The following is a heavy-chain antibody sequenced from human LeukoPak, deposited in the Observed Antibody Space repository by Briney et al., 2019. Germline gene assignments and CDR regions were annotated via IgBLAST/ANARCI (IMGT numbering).Heavy chain of an antibody. CDR2: ISGSGGST. CDR1: GFTFSSYA. D-gene: IGHD3-9*01. V-gene: IGHV3-23*01. Sequence: GGSRRLSCAASGFTFSSYAMSWVRQAPGKGMEWVSAISGSGGSTYYADSVKGRFTISRDNSKNTLYLQMNSLRAEDTAVYYYAKAYDILTGYYLDYWGQGTLVTVSS. J-gene: IGHJ4*02. CDR3: AKAYDILTGYYLDY.